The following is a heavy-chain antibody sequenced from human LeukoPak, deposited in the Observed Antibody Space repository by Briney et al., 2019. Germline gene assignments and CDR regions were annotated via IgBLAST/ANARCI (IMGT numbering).Heavy chain of an antibody. V-gene: IGHV4-31*03. CDR3: ARGQGYCSGGSCRGNWFDP. CDR2: IYYSGST. D-gene: IGHD2-15*01. CDR1: GGSISSGGYS. Sequence: SETLSLTCTVSGGSISSGGYSWSWIRQHPGKGLEWIGYIYYSGSTYYNPSLKSRVTISVDTSKNQFSLKLTSVTAADTAVYYCARGQGYCSGGSCRGNWFDPWGQGTLVTVSS. J-gene: IGHJ5*02.